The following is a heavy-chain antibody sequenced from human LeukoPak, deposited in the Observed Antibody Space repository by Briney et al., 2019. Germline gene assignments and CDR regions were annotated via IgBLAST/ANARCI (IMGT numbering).Heavy chain of an antibody. Sequence: PGGSLRLSCAASGFTFSSYWMHWVRQVPGKGLVWVSRINSDGSSTGYADSVKGRFTISRDNAKNTLYLQMNSLRAEDTAVYYCARGSRSWPADYWGQGTLVTVSS. CDR1: GFTFSSYW. D-gene: IGHD6-13*01. V-gene: IGHV3-74*01. CDR3: ARGSRSWPADY. J-gene: IGHJ4*02. CDR2: INSDGSST.